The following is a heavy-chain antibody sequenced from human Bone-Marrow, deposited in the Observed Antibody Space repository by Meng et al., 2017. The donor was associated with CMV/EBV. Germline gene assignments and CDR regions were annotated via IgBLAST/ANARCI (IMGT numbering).Heavy chain of an antibody. Sequence: SGFTFSRYGMHWVRQAPGKGLEWVAFIRYDGSNKYYADSVKGRFTISRDNSKNTLYLQMNSLRAEDTAVYYCAKDPYSSSWGMDWFDPWGQGTLVTVSS. V-gene: IGHV3-30*02. CDR1: GFTFSRYG. J-gene: IGHJ5*02. CDR3: AKDPYSSSWGMDWFDP. D-gene: IGHD6-13*01. CDR2: IRYDGSNK.